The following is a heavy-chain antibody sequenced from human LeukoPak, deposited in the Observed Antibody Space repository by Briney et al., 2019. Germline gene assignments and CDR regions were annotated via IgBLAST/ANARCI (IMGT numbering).Heavy chain of an antibody. CDR1: GYTFTGYY. D-gene: IGHD6-25*01. Sequence: ASVKVSCKASGYTFTGYYMHWVRQAPGQGLEWMGIINPSGGSTSYAQKFQGRVTMTRDMSTSTVYMELSSLRSEDTAVYYCARDGPAYNWFDPWGQGTLVTVSS. CDR2: INPSGGST. J-gene: IGHJ5*02. CDR3: ARDGPAYNWFDP. V-gene: IGHV1-46*01.